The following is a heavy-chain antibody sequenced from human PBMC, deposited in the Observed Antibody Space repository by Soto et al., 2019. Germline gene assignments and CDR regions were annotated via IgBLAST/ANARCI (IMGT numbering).Heavy chain of an antibody. CDR1: GGTFSSYA. J-gene: IGHJ5*02. V-gene: IGHV1-69*01. D-gene: IGHD6-13*01. CDR3: ARSAKRAADGRNNWFDP. CDR2: IIPIFGTA. Sequence: QVQLVQSGAEVKKPGSSVKVSCKASGGTFSSYAISWVRQAPGQGLEWMGGIIPIFGTANYAQKFQGRVTITADESTSTAYMELSSLKSEDTAVYYCARSAKRAADGRNNWFDPWGQGTLVTVSS.